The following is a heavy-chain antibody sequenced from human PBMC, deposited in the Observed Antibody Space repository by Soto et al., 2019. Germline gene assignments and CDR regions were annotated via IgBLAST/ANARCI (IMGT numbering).Heavy chain of an antibody. CDR1: GDSVSSNSAA. CDR2: TYYRSTWCS. D-gene: IGHD2-2*01. Sequence: SQTLSLTCGISGDSVSSNSAAWNWIRQSPSRGPEWLGRTYYRSTWCSDYAVSVKSRITINPDTSKNQFSLQLNSVTLEDTAVYFCARDQGAMNVWGQGTLVTVSS. J-gene: IGHJ4*02. V-gene: IGHV6-1*01. CDR3: ARDQGAMNV.